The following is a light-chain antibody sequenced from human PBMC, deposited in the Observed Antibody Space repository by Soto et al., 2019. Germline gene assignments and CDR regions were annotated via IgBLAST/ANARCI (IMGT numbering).Light chain of an antibody. CDR2: EVS. J-gene: IGLJ1*01. Sequence: QSALTQPPSASGSFGQSVTISCTGTSSDVGGYNYVSWYQQHPGKATKLMIYEVSERPSGVPDRFSGSKSGNTASLTVSGLQADDEADYYCSSYSGTNYHYVFGTGTKVTVL. CDR1: SSDVGGYNY. V-gene: IGLV2-8*01. CDR3: SSYSGTNYHYV.